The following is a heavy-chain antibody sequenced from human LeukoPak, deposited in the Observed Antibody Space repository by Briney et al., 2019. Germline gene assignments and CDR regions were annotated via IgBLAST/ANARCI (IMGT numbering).Heavy chain of an antibody. CDR2: IYPGDSDT. Sequence: GESLKISCKGSGYSFTSYWIGWVRQMPGKGLEWMGIIYPGDSDTRYSPSFQGQVTISADKSISTAYLQWSSLKASDTATYYCARPDPGEYYYDSSGYSAFDIWGQGTMVTVSS. J-gene: IGHJ3*02. D-gene: IGHD3-22*01. V-gene: IGHV5-51*01. CDR1: GYSFTSYW. CDR3: ARPDPGEYYYDSSGYSAFDI.